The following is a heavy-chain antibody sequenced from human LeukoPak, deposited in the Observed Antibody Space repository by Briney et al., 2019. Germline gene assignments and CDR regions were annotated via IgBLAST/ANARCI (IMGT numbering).Heavy chain of an antibody. CDR2: INHSGST. J-gene: IGHJ4*02. Sequence: SETLSLTCAVYGGSFSGYYWSWIRQPPGKGLEWIGEINHSGSTNYNPSLKSRVTISEDTSKNQFSLKLSSVTAADTAVYYCASLAVAGLSEGYWGQGTLVTVSS. CDR1: GGSFSGYY. CDR3: ASLAVAGLSEGY. V-gene: IGHV4-34*01. D-gene: IGHD6-19*01.